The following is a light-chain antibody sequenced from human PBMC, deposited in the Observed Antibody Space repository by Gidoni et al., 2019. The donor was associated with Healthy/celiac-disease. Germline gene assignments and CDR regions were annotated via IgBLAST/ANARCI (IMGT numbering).Light chain of an antibody. Sequence: QAVVTQAPSLTVSPCGTVTLTGASSTGAVTSGHSPYWFQPKPGQAPRTLIYDTSNKHSWTPARFSGSLLGGKAALTLSSAQPEDEAEYYCLLSYSGAHVVFGGGTKLTV. J-gene: IGLJ2*01. CDR2: DTS. CDR3: LLSYSGAHVV. CDR1: TGAVTSGHS. V-gene: IGLV7-46*01.